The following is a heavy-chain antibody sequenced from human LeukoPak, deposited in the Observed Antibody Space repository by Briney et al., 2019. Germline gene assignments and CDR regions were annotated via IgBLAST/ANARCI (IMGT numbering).Heavy chain of an antibody. CDR1: GFTFSSHG. CDR3: GKGSGGYFDSYYMDV. Sequence: GGSLRLSCAASGFTFSSHGMHWVRQAPGKGLEWVAFIRYDGSFKYYVDSVKGRSTISRDNSKNTLYLQMNSLRGEDTAVYYCGKGSGGYFDSYYMDVWGKGTTVTVSS. V-gene: IGHV3-30*02. CDR2: IRYDGSFK. J-gene: IGHJ6*03. D-gene: IGHD3-9*01.